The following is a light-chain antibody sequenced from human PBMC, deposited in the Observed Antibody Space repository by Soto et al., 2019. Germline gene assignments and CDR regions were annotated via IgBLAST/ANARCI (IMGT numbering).Light chain of an antibody. V-gene: IGKV3-11*01. CDR1: QSVSSY. J-gene: IGKJ3*01. CDR3: QQRSNWPPRFT. Sequence: EIVLTQSPATLSLSPGEIATLSCRASQSVSSYLAWYQQKPGQAPRLLIYDASNRATGIPARFSGSGSGTDFTLTISSLEPADFAVYYCQQRSNWPPRFTFGPGTKVDIK. CDR2: DAS.